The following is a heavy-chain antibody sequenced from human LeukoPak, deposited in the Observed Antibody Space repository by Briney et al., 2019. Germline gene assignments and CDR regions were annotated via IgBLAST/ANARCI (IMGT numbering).Heavy chain of an antibody. CDR3: ARGSSSSWYKYFFDY. V-gene: IGHV1-2*02. CDR2: INPDSGGT. CDR1: GYTLTGYY. Sequence: ASVKVSCTASGYTLTGYYMHWVRQAPGQGLEWMGWINPDSGGTKYAQKFQGRVTMTRDTSISTAYMELSRLRSHDTAVYYCARGSSSSWYKYFFDYWGQGTPVTVSS. J-gene: IGHJ4*02. D-gene: IGHD6-13*01.